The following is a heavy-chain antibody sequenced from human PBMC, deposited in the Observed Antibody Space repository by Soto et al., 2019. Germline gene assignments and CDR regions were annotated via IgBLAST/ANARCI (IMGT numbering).Heavy chain of an antibody. D-gene: IGHD7-27*01. CDR2: VFYSGGT. CDR1: GGSISSGDYY. CDR3: ARHSSPPLGYFDS. V-gene: IGHV4-31*03. J-gene: IGHJ4*02. Sequence: QVQLQESGPGLVKPSQTLSLTCTVSGGSISSGDYYWDWIRQHPGKGLEWIGYVFYSGGTYYNPSLNSRVTISIDTSKHQFSLQLTSVTAADTSVYYCARHSSPPLGYFDSWGQGTLVTVSS.